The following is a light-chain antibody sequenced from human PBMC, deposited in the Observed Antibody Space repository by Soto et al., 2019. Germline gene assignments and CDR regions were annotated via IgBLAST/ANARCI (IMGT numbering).Light chain of an antibody. CDR2: AVS. Sequence: DIQMTQSPSSLSASVGDRVTITCRASQIINSYLNWYQQKPGKAPKLLMYAVSTLQSGFSSRFSGSGSGTDFTLTISSLQPEDFATYCCQQSSLFGQGTKVEIK. V-gene: IGKV1-39*01. CDR3: QQSSL. J-gene: IGKJ1*01. CDR1: QIINSY.